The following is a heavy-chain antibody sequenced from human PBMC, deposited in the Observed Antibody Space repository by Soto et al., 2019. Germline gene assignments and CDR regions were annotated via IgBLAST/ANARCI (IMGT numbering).Heavy chain of an antibody. CDR1: GFTFSSYS. J-gene: IGHJ6*03. CDR3: ARYPYSSGWYGDDDYYYYMDV. D-gene: IGHD6-19*01. V-gene: IGHV3-21*01. Sequence: GGSLRLSCAASGFTFSSYSMNWVRQAPGKGLEWVSSIISSSSYIYYAGSVKGRFTISRDNAKNSLYLQMNSQRAEDTAVYYCARYPYSSGWYGDDDYYYYMDVWGKGTTVTVSS. CDR2: IISSSSYI.